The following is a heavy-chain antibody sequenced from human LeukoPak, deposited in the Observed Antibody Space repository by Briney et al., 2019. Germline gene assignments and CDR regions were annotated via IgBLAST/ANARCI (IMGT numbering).Heavy chain of an antibody. CDR1: GYTFTSYG. D-gene: IGHD5-24*01. J-gene: IGHJ4*02. CDR2: ISGYNGNT. CDR3: ARVVVRDANNYKDY. Sequence: GASVKVSCKASGYTFTSYGISWVRQAPGQGLEWMGWISGYNGNTKNAQKLQGRVTMTTDTSTSTAYMELRSLRYDDTAVYYCARVVVRDANNYKDYWGQGTLVTVSS. V-gene: IGHV1-18*01.